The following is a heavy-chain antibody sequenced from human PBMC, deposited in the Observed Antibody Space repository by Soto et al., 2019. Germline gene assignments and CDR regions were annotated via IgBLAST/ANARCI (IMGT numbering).Heavy chain of an antibody. V-gene: IGHV1-3*01. CDR1: GYTFTSYA. CDR3: ATDSSGWYYFDY. J-gene: IGHJ4*02. D-gene: IGHD6-19*01. CDR2: INAGNGNT. Sequence: GASVKVSCKACGYTFTSYAMHWVRQAPGQRLEWMGWINAGNGNTKYSQKFQGRVTITRDTSASTAYMELSSLRSEDTAVYYCATDSSGWYYFDYWGQGTLVTVSS.